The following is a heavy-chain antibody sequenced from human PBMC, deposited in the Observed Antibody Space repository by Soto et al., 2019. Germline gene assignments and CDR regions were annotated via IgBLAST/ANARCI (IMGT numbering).Heavy chain of an antibody. V-gene: IGHV3-48*01. D-gene: IGHD2-2*01. Sequence: EVQLVESGGGLVQPGGSLRLSCAASGFTFSTYNMNWVRQAPGKGLEWVSYISSGSSTRYYADSVKGRFTISRDNAKNSPYLQMDSLRAEDMGVDYATRSAYMDVWGTGTTVTVSS. J-gene: IGHJ6*03. CDR2: ISSGSSTR. CDR3: TRSAYMDV. CDR1: GFTFSTYN.